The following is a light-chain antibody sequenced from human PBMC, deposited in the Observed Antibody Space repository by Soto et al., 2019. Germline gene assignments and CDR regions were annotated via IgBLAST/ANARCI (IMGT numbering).Light chain of an antibody. J-gene: IGKJ1*01. Sequence: EIVLTQSPATLSLSPGERATLSCRASQSVSSYLAWYQQKPGQAPRLLIYDASNMATGIPARFSGSGSGTDFTLTISSLEPEDFAVYYCQQRSNWPPQTFGQGTKVDIK. CDR2: DAS. V-gene: IGKV3-11*01. CDR3: QQRSNWPPQT. CDR1: QSVSSY.